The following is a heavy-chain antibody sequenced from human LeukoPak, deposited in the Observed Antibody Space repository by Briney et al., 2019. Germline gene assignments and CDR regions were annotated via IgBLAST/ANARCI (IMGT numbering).Heavy chain of an antibody. Sequence: SVKVSCKASGGTFSSYAISWVRQAPGQGLEWMGGIIPIFGTANYAQKFQGRVTITADESTSTAYMELSSLRSEDTAVCYCARDRGIAAAGKDFDYWGQGTLVTVSS. CDR3: ARDRGIAAAGKDFDY. CDR2: IIPIFGTA. D-gene: IGHD6-13*01. J-gene: IGHJ4*02. V-gene: IGHV1-69*13. CDR1: GGTFSSYA.